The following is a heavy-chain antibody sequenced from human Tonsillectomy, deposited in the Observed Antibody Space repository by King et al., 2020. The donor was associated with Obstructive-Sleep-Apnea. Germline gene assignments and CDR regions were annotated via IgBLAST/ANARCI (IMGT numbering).Heavy chain of an antibody. V-gene: IGHV1-18*04. CDR1: GYTFTSYG. D-gene: IGHD6-19*01. Sequence: HVQLVESGAEVKKPGASVKVSCKASGYTFTSYGISWVRKAPGQGLEWMAWISAYSGNTDYAQKLQGRVTMTTDTSTSTAYMELRSLRSDDTAVYYCARYSSGWYYFDYWGQGTLVTVSS. J-gene: IGHJ4*02. CDR3: ARYSSGWYYFDY. CDR2: ISAYSGNT.